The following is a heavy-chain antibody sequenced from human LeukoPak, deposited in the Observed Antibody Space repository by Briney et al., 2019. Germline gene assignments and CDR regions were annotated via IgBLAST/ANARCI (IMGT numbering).Heavy chain of an antibody. CDR3: AREFCSGGICSPNDPFDS. Sequence: SETLSLTCAVYGGSFSGYYWSWIRQPPGKGLEWIGEINHSGSTNYNPSLKSRVTISVDTSKNQVSLQLNSVTPDDTAVYYCAREFCSGGICSPNDPFDSWGQGTLVTVSS. J-gene: IGHJ5*01. V-gene: IGHV4-34*01. CDR1: GGSFSGYY. D-gene: IGHD2-15*01. CDR2: INHSGST.